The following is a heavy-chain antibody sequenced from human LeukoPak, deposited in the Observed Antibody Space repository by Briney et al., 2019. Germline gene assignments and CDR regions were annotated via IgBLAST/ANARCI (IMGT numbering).Heavy chain of an antibody. D-gene: IGHD3-9*01. CDR3: ARDECSLTGFYKSSCSDS. CDR1: GFTVSSNY. CDR2: IYSGGET. J-gene: IGHJ4*02. Sequence: PGGSLRLSCAASGFTVSSNYMSWVRQAPGQGLEWVSIIYSGGETYYADSVKGRFTISRDNSKNTLHLQVNSLRADDTAVYYCARDECSLTGFYKSSCSDSWGQGTLVTVSS. V-gene: IGHV3-53*01.